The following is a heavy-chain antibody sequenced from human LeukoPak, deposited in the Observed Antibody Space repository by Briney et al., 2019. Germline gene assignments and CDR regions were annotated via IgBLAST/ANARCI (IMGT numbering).Heavy chain of an antibody. CDR1: GFTFSSYS. V-gene: IGHV3-23*01. CDR3: AKAPVTSCRGAFCYPFDS. CDR2: TSSSGAGK. D-gene: IGHD2-15*01. Sequence: GGSLRLSCAASGFTFSSYSMNWVRQAPGKGLEWVSATSSSGAGKYYADSVRGRFTISRDNSRNTMYLQMNSLRAEDAAVYYCAKAPVTSCRGAFCYPFDSWGQGTVVTVSS. J-gene: IGHJ4*02.